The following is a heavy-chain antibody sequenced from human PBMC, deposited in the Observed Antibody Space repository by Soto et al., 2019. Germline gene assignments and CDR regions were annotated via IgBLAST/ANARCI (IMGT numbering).Heavy chain of an antibody. CDR2: IYYTGKT. V-gene: IGHV4-31*03. CDR1: GDSLNIGGYY. Sequence: SETLCLTCTVSGDSLNIGGYYWTWIRQHPGKGLEWMGYIYYTGKTYYNPSLESRLTMSVDTSKNQFSLKLSSVTAADTGVYYFPRPASTTAYCIDPRGQGPSVT. D-gene: IGHD2-2*01. CDR3: PRPASTTAYCIDP. J-gene: IGHJ5*02.